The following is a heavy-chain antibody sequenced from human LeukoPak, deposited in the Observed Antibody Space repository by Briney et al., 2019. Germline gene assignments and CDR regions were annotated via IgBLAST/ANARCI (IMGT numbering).Heavy chain of an antibody. J-gene: IGHJ5*02. CDR3: ARGYCSGGSCYSVENWFDP. V-gene: IGHV1-2*06. D-gene: IGHD2-15*01. CDR1: GYTFTKYY. CDR2: INRSSGGT. Sequence: ASVKVSCKASGYTFTKYYMFWVRQAPGQGLEWMGRINRSSGGTDYAQKFQGRVTMTRDTSISTAYMELSRLRSDDTAMYYCARGYCSGGSCYSVENWFDPWGQGTLVTVSS.